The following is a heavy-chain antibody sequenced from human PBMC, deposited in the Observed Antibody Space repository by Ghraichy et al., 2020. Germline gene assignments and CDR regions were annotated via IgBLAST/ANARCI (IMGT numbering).Heavy chain of an antibody. V-gene: IGHV4-34*01. CDR2: INHSGST. CDR1: GGSFSGYY. J-gene: IGHJ6*02. CDR3: ARGRSNYYFYYGMDV. Sequence: TLSLTCAVYGGSFSGYYWSWIRQPPGKGLEWIGEINHSGSTNYNPSLKSRVTISVDTSKNQFSLNLSSVTAADTAVYYCARGRSNYYFYYGMDVWGQGTTVTVSS.